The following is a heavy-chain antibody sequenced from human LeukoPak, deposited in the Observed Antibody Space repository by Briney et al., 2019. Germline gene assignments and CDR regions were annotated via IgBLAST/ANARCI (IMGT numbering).Heavy chain of an antibody. D-gene: IGHD3-10*01. V-gene: IGHV3-23*01. CDR1: GXTFSSYA. J-gene: IGHJ4*02. CDR3: AKRPRGNYLDPFDY. Sequence: GGSLRLSCAASGXTFSSYAMSWVRQAPGKGLEWVSGISGSGGSTYYADSVKGRFTISGDNSKNRLYLQMNSLRAEDTAVYYCAKRPRGNYLDPFDYWGQGTLVTVSS. CDR2: ISGSGGST.